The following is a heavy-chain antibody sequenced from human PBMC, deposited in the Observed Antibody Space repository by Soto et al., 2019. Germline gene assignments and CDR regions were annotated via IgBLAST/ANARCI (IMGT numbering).Heavy chain of an antibody. D-gene: IGHD1-26*01. CDR3: ARDQSGRAENWFDP. CDR1: GGSISSYY. V-gene: IGHV4-4*07. J-gene: IGHJ5*02. Sequence: PSETLSLTCTVSGGSISSYYWSWIRQPAGKGLEWIGRIYTSGSTNYNPSLKSRVTMSVDTSKNQFSLKLSSVTAADTAVYYCARDQSGRAENWFDPWGQGTLVTVSS. CDR2: IYTSGST.